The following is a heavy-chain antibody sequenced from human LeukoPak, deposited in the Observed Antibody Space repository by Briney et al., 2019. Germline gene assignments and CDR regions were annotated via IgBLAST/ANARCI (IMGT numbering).Heavy chain of an antibody. J-gene: IGHJ6*02. CDR1: GGSISSYY. Sequence: SETLSLTCTVSGGSISSYYWSWIRQPPGKGLEWIGYIYYSGSTYYNPSLKSRVTISVDTSKNQFSLKLSSVTAADTAVYYCASRRRPYYGMDVWGQGTMVTVSS. CDR2: IYYSGST. V-gene: IGHV4-59*08. CDR3: ASRRRPYYGMDV.